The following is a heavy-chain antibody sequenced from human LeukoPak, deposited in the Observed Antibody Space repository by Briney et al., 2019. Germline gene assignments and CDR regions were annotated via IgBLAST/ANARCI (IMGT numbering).Heavy chain of an antibody. J-gene: IGHJ4*02. CDR2: IYYSGST. Sequence: SETLSLTCTVSGYSISSGYYWGWIRQPPGKGLEWIGSIYYSGSTYYNPSLKSRVTISVDTSKNQFSLKLSSVTAADTAVYYCARHYYDSSGPIDYWGQGTLVTVSS. CDR1: GYSISSGYY. V-gene: IGHV4-38-2*02. CDR3: ARHYYDSSGPIDY. D-gene: IGHD3-22*01.